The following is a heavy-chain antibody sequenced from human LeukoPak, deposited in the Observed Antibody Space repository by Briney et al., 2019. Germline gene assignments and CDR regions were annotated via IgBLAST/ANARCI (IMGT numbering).Heavy chain of an antibody. V-gene: IGHV3-74*01. D-gene: IGHD6-13*01. J-gene: IGHJ4*02. CDR1: GFTFSNYW. Sequence: GGSLRLSCAASGFTFSNYWMHWVRQAPGKGLVWVSRISTDGSSTSYADSVKGRFTISRDNAKNTLYLQMNSLRAEDTAVYYCARFGSSWYRYFDYWGQGTLVTVSS. CDR2: ISTDGSST. CDR3: ARFGSSWYRYFDY.